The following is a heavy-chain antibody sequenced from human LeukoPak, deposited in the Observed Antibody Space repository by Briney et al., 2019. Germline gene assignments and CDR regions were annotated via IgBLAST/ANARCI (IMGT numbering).Heavy chain of an antibody. CDR3: ARDRREDTAMDDY. D-gene: IGHD5-18*01. CDR2: INSANGNT. J-gene: IGHJ4*02. CDR1: GYTFTSHA. Sequence: ASVKVSCKASGYTFTSHAVHWVRQAPGQRLEWMGWINSANGNTKYSQKFHGRVTITRDTSTSTVYMELSSLRSEDTAVYYCARDRREDTAMDDYWGQGTLVTVSS. V-gene: IGHV1-3*04.